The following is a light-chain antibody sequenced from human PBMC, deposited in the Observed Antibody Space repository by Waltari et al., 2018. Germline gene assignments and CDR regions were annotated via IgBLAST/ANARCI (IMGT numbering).Light chain of an antibody. CDR2: EVT. Sequence: QSALTQPPSASGSPGQSITISCTGISTDVEGYVPFFWYQQHPGKAPKLLIYEVTKRPSGVPDRFSGSKSDNTASLAVSGLQAEDEADYYCSSYAGGSSLMFGGGTKLTVL. CDR1: STDVEGYVP. V-gene: IGLV2-8*01. CDR3: SSYAGGSSLM. J-gene: IGLJ3*02.